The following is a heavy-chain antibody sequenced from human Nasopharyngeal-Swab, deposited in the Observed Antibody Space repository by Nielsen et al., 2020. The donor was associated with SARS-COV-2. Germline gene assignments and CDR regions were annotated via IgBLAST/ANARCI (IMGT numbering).Heavy chain of an antibody. V-gene: IGHV4-34*01. Sequence: SQTLSLTCAVYGESFSGYYWSWIRQPPGKGLEWIGEINHSGSTNYNPSLKSRVTISVDTSKNQFSLKLSSVTAADTAVYYCARHSPSSNYDFWSGYQYYYYGMDVWGQGTTVTVSS. D-gene: IGHD3-3*01. CDR1: GESFSGYY. CDR3: ARHSPSSNYDFWSGYQYYYYGMDV. CDR2: INHSGST. J-gene: IGHJ6*02.